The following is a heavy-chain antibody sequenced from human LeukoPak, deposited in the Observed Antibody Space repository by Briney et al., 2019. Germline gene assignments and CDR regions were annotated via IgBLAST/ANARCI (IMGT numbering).Heavy chain of an antibody. CDR3: AKDPGYQVVYCFDY. J-gene: IGHJ4*02. D-gene: IGHD2-2*01. Sequence: GGSLRLSCAASGFTFSSYSMSWVRQAPGKGLEWVSGISGSGGSTDYADSVKGRFTISRDNSKNTLYLQMYSLRVEDTAVYYCAKDPGYQVVYCFDYWGQGTLVTVSS. V-gene: IGHV3-23*01. CDR1: GFTFSSYS. CDR2: ISGSGGST.